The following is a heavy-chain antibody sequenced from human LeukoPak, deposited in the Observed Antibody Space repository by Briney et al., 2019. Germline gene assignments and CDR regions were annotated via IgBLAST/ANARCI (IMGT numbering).Heavy chain of an antibody. V-gene: IGHV1-2*02. D-gene: IGHD5-18*01. CDR3: ARIQLWSNFDY. CDR2: INPKSGGT. CDR1: LYTFTPYY. J-gene: IGHJ4*02. Sequence: ASVRVSCTPSLYTFTPYYILSVRQAPAQGLEWMGWINPKSGGTNYAQKFPGRVTMTRGTSISTAYMELSRLRSDDTAVYYCARIQLWSNFDYWGQGTLVTVSS.